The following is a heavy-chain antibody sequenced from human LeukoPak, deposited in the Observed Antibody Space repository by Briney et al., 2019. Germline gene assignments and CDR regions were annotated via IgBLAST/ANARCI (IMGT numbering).Heavy chain of an antibody. CDR2: IDGSAGST. Sequence: GGSLRLSCAASGFTFSSYAMSWVRQAPGKGLEWVSGIDGSAGSTYYADSVKGRCTISRDNSKNTLYLQMNSLRAEDTAVYYCAKDRSGYSGYGFDYWGQGSLVTVSS. CDR1: GFTFSSYA. J-gene: IGHJ4*02. D-gene: IGHD5-12*01. CDR3: AKDRSGYSGYGFDY. V-gene: IGHV3-23*01.